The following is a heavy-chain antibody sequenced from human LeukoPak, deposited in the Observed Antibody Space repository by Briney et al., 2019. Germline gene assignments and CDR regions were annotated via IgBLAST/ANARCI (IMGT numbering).Heavy chain of an antibody. D-gene: IGHD3-22*01. CDR1: GYTFTGYY. CDR2: IIPIFGTA. Sequence: SVKVSCKASGYTFTGYYMHWVRQAPGQGLEWMGGIIPIFGTANYAQKFQGRVTITADKSTSTAYMELSSLRSEDTAVYYCARERGYYDSSGYYRSEGFDHWGQGTLVTVSS. V-gene: IGHV1-69*06. J-gene: IGHJ4*02. CDR3: ARERGYYDSSGYYRSEGFDH.